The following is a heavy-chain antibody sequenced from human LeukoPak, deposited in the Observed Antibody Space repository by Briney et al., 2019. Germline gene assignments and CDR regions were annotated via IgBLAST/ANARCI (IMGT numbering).Heavy chain of an antibody. CDR1: GGSISSYY. Sequence: PSETLSLTCTVSGGSISSYYWSWIRQPPGKGLEWIGYIYYSGSTNYNPSLKSRVTISVDTSKNQFSLKLSSVTAADTAVYYCARANYDILTGYYYYMDVWGKGTTVTISS. CDR2: IYYSGST. D-gene: IGHD3-9*01. J-gene: IGHJ6*03. CDR3: ARANYDILTGYYYYMDV. V-gene: IGHV4-59*01.